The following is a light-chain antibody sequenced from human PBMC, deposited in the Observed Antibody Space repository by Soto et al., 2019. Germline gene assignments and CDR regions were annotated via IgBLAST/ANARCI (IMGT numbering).Light chain of an antibody. J-gene: IGKJ1*01. Sequence: DIQMTRSPSSLSASVGDRVTITCRPSQGIGNDLGWYQQKPAKAPKRLIYAASSLQSGVPSRFSGSGSGTEFTLTISSLQPEDFATYYCLQHNTYPRTFGQGTKVDIK. CDR3: LQHNTYPRT. V-gene: IGKV1-17*01. CDR2: AAS. CDR1: QGIGND.